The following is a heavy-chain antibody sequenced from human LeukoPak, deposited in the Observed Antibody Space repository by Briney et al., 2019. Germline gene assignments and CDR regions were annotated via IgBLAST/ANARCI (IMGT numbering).Heavy chain of an antibody. CDR3: ARDWAYCDSGRGYFDY. V-gene: IGHV1-18*01. CDR1: GYTFSSYV. D-gene: IGHD3-10*01. CDR2: NNAYNVNT. Sequence: ASLKVCCKASGYTFSSYVISWVRQAPGQGLEWMGWNNAYNVNTNYAPRLQGRVTMTTDTSTSTAYMELRSLRSDDTAVYYCARDWAYCDSGRGYFDYWGQGTLVTVSS. J-gene: IGHJ4*02.